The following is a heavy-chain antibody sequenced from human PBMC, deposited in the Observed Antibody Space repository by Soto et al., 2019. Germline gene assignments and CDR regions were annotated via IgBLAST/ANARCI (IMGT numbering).Heavy chain of an antibody. CDR1: GGSISSYY. D-gene: IGHD3-3*01. J-gene: IGHJ4*02. CDR2: IYYSGST. V-gene: IGHV4-59*01. CDR3: ARVDYDFWSGYSIDY. Sequence: SETLSLTCTVSGGSISSYYWSWIRQPPGKGLEWIGYIYYSGSTNYNPSLKSRVTISVDTSKNQFSLKLSSVTAADTAVYYCARVDYDFWSGYSIDYWGQGTLVTVSS.